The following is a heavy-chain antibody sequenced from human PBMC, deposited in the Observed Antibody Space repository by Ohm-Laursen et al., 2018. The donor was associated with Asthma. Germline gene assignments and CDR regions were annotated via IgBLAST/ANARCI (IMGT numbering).Heavy chain of an antibody. V-gene: IGHV4-31*11. CDR1: GGSISSGDYY. CDR3: AREWFGELSRAYYFDY. D-gene: IGHD3-10*01. CDR2: IYYSGST. Sequence: SETLSLTCAVSGGSISSGDYYWSWIRQPPGKGLEWIGYIYYSGSTYYNPSLKSRVTISVDTSKNQFSLKLSSVTAADTAVYYCAREWFGELSRAYYFDYWGQGTLVTVSS. J-gene: IGHJ4*02.